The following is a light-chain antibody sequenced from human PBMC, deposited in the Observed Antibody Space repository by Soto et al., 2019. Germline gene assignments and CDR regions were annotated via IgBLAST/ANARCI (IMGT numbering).Light chain of an antibody. CDR1: QSVSIN. J-gene: IGKJ4*01. CDR3: HQYNNWPPLT. Sequence: EIVMTQSPATLSVSPGERATLSCRASQSVSINLAWYQQKPGQAPRLLIYGASTRATGIPARFSGSGSGTECTLTISSLQSEDFAVYYCHQYNNWPPLTFGGGTKVEIK. CDR2: GAS. V-gene: IGKV3-15*01.